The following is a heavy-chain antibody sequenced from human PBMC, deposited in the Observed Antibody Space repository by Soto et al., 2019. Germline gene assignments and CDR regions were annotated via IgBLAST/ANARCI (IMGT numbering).Heavy chain of an antibody. CDR2: ISGSGGST. Sequence: EVQLLESGGGLVQPGGSLRLSCAASGFTFSSYAMSWVRQAPGKGLEWVSAISGSGGSTYYADSVKGRFTISRDNSKNTLYLQMNSLRAEDTAVYYCAKETLPYCGGDCYSHYFDYWGQGTLVTVSS. D-gene: IGHD2-21*01. J-gene: IGHJ4*02. V-gene: IGHV3-23*01. CDR1: GFTFSSYA. CDR3: AKETLPYCGGDCYSHYFDY.